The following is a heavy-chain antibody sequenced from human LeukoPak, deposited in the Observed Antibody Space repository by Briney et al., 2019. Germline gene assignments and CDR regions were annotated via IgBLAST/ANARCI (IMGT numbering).Heavy chain of an antibody. CDR2: ISGTGGST. D-gene: IGHD2-15*01. CDR1: GFTFSTYA. CDR3: AKEPRDCTGGTCYSVGGYCFHY. Sequence: GGSLRLSCAASGFTFSTYAMSWVRQAPGKGLEWVSAISGTGGSTYYADSVKGRFTISRDNSKNTLYLQMNSLRAEDTAVYYCAKEPRDCTGGTCYSVGGYCFHYCGQGTLVTVSS. J-gene: IGHJ4*02. V-gene: IGHV3-23*01.